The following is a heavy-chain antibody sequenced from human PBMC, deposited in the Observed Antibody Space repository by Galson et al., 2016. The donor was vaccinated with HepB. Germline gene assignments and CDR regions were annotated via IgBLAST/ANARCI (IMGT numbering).Heavy chain of an antibody. D-gene: IGHD4-17*01. Sequence: SLRLSRAASGFTFNNFAMAWVRQAPGKGLDWVSSVGDRGDPTYYADSVRGRFTISRDNSRDTLYLQMTGLRAEDTAIYFCAKDLRMGAYGDTLDSWGQGTLVAVSS. V-gene: IGHV3-23*01. CDR3: AKDLRMGAYGDTLDS. CDR2: VGDRGDPT. CDR1: GFTFNNFA. J-gene: IGHJ4*02.